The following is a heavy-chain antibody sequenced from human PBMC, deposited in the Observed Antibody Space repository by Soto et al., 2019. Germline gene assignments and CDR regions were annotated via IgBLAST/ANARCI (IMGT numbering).Heavy chain of an antibody. Sequence: HSLALTSAISVESVAIGGGGINWIKQSPPRGIEWLGRTYYRSKWYIGYAVSVKGRIAINPDTSNKQFSLQRSSVNPEDKVVYYGARPKSVSDYWGQVTLVTVFS. CDR1: VESVAIGGGG. CDR3: ARPKSVSDY. CDR2: TYYRSKWYI. J-gene: IGHJ4*02. V-gene: IGHV6-1*01.